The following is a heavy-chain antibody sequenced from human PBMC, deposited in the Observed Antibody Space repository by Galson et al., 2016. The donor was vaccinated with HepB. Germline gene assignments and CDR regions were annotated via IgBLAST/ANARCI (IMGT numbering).Heavy chain of an antibody. D-gene: IGHD5-24*01. V-gene: IGHV3-30*04. Sequence: CAASGYIFRTYPMHWVRQAPGKGLEWVAVISSDGSNEWYADSVKGRFTISRDNSQNTLSLQMSSLRPEDTAAYYCAREAERWNYLDYWGQGALVTVSS. CDR2: ISSDGSNE. CDR3: AREAERWNYLDY. J-gene: IGHJ4*02. CDR1: GYIFRTYP.